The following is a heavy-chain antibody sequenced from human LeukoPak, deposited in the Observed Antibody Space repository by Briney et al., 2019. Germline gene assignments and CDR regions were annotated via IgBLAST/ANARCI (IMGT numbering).Heavy chain of an antibody. V-gene: IGHV4-59*01. D-gene: IGHD1-7*01. J-gene: IGHJ4*02. Sequence: SETLSLTCTVSGGSISSYYWSWIRQPPGKGLEWIGYIYYSGSTNYNPSLKSRVTISVDTSKNQFSLKLSSVTAADTAVYYCARGGYNWNYVGVTPFDYWGQGTLVTVSS. CDR2: IYYSGST. CDR3: ARGGYNWNYVGVTPFDY. CDR1: GGSISSYY.